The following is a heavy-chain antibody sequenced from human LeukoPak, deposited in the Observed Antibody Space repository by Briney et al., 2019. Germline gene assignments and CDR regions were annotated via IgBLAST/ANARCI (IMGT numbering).Heavy chain of an antibody. V-gene: IGHV4-34*01. Sequence: SETLSLTCAVYGGSFSGYYWSWIRQPPGKGLEWIGEINHSGSTNYNPSLKSRVTISVDTSKNQFSLKLSSVTAADTAVYYCARRKWLFVGNWFDPWGQGTLVTVSS. CDR3: ARRKWLFVGNWFDP. CDR2: INHSGST. CDR1: GGSFSGYY. J-gene: IGHJ5*02. D-gene: IGHD3-22*01.